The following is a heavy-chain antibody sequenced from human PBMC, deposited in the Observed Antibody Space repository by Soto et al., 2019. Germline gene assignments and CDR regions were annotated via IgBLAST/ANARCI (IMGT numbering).Heavy chain of an antibody. Sequence: GGSLRLSCAASGFTFSSYAMHWVRQAPGKGLVWVSVITSDGSSTSYADSVKGRFTISRDNAKNTLYLQMNSLRAEDTAVYYCASLHYDFWSGYSGHLDVWGKGTTVTVSS. V-gene: IGHV3-74*01. D-gene: IGHD3-3*01. CDR1: GFTFSSYA. J-gene: IGHJ6*04. CDR3: ASLHYDFWSGYSGHLDV. CDR2: ITSDGSST.